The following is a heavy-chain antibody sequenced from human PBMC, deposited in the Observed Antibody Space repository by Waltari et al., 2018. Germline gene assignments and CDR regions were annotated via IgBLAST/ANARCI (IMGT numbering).Heavy chain of an antibody. CDR1: GGSLSSYY. D-gene: IGHD6-13*01. CDR2: IYYSGGT. J-gene: IGHJ5*02. Sequence: QVQLQESGPGLVKPSETLSLTSTVSGGSLSSYYWSCIRQPPGKGLEWIGYIYYSGGTNYNPSLKSRVTISVDTSKTQFSLKLSSVTAADTAVYYCARGGRIAAVGIAVYNWFDPWGQGTLVTVSS. V-gene: IGHV4-59*01. CDR3: ARGGRIAAVGIAVYNWFDP.